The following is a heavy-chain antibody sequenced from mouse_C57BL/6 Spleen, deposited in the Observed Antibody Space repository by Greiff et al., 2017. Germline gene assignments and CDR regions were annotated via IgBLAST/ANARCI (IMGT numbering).Heavy chain of an antibody. D-gene: IGHD1-1*01. V-gene: IGHV1-55*01. CDR1: GYTFTSYW. Sequence: QVQLQQPGAELVKPGASVKMSCKASGYTFTSYWITWVKQSPGQGLEWIGDIYPGSGSTNYNEKFKSKATLTVDTSSSTAYMQLSSLTSEDSAVYYCARSRDYYGSIYYFDYWGQGTTLTVSS. CDR3: ARSRDYYGSIYYFDY. J-gene: IGHJ2*01. CDR2: IYPGSGST.